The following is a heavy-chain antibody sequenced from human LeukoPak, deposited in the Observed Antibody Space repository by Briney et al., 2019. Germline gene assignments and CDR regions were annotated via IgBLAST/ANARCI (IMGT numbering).Heavy chain of an antibody. J-gene: IGHJ4*02. V-gene: IGHV3-48*04. D-gene: IGHD1-26*01. Sequence: GGSLRLSCAASGFTFSSYGMSWVRQAPGKGLEWVSYISSSGSTIYYADSVKGRFTISRDNAKNSLYLQMNSLRAEDTAVYYCARAVGATQFDYWGQGTLVTVSS. CDR1: GFTFSSYG. CDR3: ARAVGATQFDY. CDR2: ISSSGSTI.